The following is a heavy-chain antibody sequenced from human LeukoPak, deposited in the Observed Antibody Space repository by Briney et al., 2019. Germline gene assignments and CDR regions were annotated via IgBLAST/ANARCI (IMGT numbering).Heavy chain of an antibody. CDR3: ARNGRLRFLEWFPALNGMDV. D-gene: IGHD3-3*01. CDR2: INPNSSGT. Sequence: GASVKVSCKASGYTFTRWNFSWVRQAPGQGLEWMGWINPNSSGTNYAQKFQGRVTMTRDTSISTAYMELSRLRSDDTAVYYCARNGRLRFLEWFPALNGMDVWGQGTTVTVSS. V-gene: IGHV1-2*02. J-gene: IGHJ6*02. CDR1: GYTFTRWN.